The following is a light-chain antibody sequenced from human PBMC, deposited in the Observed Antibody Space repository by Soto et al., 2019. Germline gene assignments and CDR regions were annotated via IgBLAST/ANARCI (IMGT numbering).Light chain of an antibody. J-gene: IGKJ1*01. Sequence: ENVLTHSPGTLSLSPGERATLSCRASQSVRDSHLAWYQQKPGQAPSLLIYETSSRATGIPARFSGSGSGTEFTLTISSLQSEDFAVYYCQLYNILPRTFGQGGIVDIK. CDR2: ETS. CDR3: QLYNILPRT. V-gene: IGKV3-15*01. CDR1: QSVRDSH.